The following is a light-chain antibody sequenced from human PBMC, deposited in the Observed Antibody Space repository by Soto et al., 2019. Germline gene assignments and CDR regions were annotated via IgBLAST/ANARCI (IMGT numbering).Light chain of an antibody. CDR2: GAS. J-gene: IGKJ1*01. Sequence: VMTQAPATLSVSPGERATLSCRASQTINNNVAWYQLKDGQVPRLVIYGASTRATDIPARFSGSGSGTEFTLTISSLQSEDFAEYNCQQYKNWPQTFGQGTKADIK. V-gene: IGKV3-15*01. CDR1: QTINNN. CDR3: QQYKNWPQT.